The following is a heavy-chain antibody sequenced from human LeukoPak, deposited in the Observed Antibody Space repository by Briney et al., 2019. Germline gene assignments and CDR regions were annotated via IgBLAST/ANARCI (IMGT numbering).Heavy chain of an antibody. Sequence: PGGSLRLSCAASGVTVSNSYMSWVRQAPGKGLEWISLIYRVGSTYYADSVQGRFTICRDTSKNTLYLELNSLRVEDTGVYYCAREDLASQTIAAAASDYWGQGTLVTVSS. J-gene: IGHJ4*02. V-gene: IGHV3-53*05. CDR3: AREDLASQTIAAAASDY. CDR2: IYRVGST. D-gene: IGHD6-25*01. CDR1: GVTVSNSY.